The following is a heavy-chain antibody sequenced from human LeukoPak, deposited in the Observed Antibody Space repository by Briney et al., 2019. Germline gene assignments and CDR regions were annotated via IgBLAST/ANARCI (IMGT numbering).Heavy chain of an antibody. D-gene: IGHD3-3*01. J-gene: IGHJ6*03. CDR1: GYTFTSYG. CDR3: ARDLEYDFWSGYYTRRSYYYYYMDV. CDR2: INPNSGGT. V-gene: IGHV1-2*02. Sequence: ASVKVSCKASGYTFTSYGISWVRQAPGQGLEWMGWINPNSGGTNYAQKFQGRVTMTRDTSISTAYMELSRLRSDDTAVYYCARDLEYDFWSGYYTRRSYYYYYMDVWGKGTTVTVSS.